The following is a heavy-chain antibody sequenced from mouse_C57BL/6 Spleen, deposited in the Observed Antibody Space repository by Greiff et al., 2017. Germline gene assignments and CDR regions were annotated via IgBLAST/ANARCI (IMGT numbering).Heavy chain of an antibody. V-gene: IGHV5-17*01. Sequence: EVQLQESGGGLVKPGGSLKLSCAASGFTFSDYGMHWVRQAPEQGLEWVAYISSGSSTIYYAATVKGRFTISIDNAKNTLFLQMTSLRTEDTAMYYCVYGEIVPYYFDYWGQGTTLTVSA. CDR2: ISSGSSTI. J-gene: IGHJ2*01. CDR1: GFTFSDYG. D-gene: IGHD1-1*01. CDR3: VYGEIVPYYFDY.